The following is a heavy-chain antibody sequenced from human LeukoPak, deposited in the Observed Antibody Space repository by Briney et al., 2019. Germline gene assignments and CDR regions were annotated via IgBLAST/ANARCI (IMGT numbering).Heavy chain of an antibody. D-gene: IGHD1-26*01. CDR3: ARDQPRRGPGNHDY. CDR2: ISTYDGNT. CDR1: GNTFTNYG. Sequence: AASVRVSCKASGNTFTNYGINWVRQAPGQGLEWMGWISTYDGNTNYAQKFRGRVTMIRDTSTSTVYMELRSLTPDDTAVYYCARDQPRRGPGNHDYWGQGTLVTVSS. J-gene: IGHJ4*02. V-gene: IGHV1-18*01.